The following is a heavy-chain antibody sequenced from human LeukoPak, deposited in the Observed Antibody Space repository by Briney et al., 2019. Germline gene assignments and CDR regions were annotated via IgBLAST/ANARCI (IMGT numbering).Heavy chain of an antibody. D-gene: IGHD2-21*01. Sequence: GGSLRLSCAASGFTFSNYAMRWVRQAPGKGLEWVSVISGRGGRTYYADSVKGRFTVSRDNSKNTLYLQMNSLRAEDTAVYYCAKFLPTHIVVANYYFDYWGQGTLVTVSS. CDR2: ISGRGGRT. J-gene: IGHJ4*02. V-gene: IGHV3-23*01. CDR1: GFTFSNYA. CDR3: AKFLPTHIVVANYYFDY.